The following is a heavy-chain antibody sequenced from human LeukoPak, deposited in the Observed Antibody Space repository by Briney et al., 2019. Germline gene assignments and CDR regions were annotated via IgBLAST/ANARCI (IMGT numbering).Heavy chain of an antibody. V-gene: IGHV4-34*01. CDR1: GGSFSGYY. CDR3: ARGAHQNY. CDR2: INHSGST. J-gene: IGHJ4*02. Sequence: KASETLSLTCAVYGGSFSGYYWSWIRQPPGKGLEWIGEINHSGSTNYNPSLKSRVTISVDTSKNQFSLKLSSVTAADTAVYYCARGAHQNYWGQGTLVTVSS.